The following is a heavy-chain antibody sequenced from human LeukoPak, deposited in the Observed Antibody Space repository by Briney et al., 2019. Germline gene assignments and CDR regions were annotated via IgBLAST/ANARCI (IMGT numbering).Heavy chain of an antibody. D-gene: IGHD3-10*01. V-gene: IGHV5-51*01. CDR1: GYSFTSYW. Sequence: GESLKISCNGSGYSFTSYWIGWVRQMPGKGLEWMGIIYPGDSDTRYSPSFQGQVTISADKSISTAYMQWSSQKASDTAMYYGARRVNVRGSYFPDYWGQGTLVTVTS. J-gene: IGHJ4*02. CDR3: ARRVNVRGSYFPDY. CDR2: IYPGDSDT.